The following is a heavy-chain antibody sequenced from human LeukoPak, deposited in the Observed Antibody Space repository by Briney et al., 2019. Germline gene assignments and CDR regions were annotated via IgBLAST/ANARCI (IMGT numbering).Heavy chain of an antibody. Sequence: PGGSLRLSCAASGFTFSSYAMHWVRQAPGKGLEWVAVISYDGSNKYYADSVKGRFTISRDNSKNTLYLQMNSLRAEDTAVYYCARGSPQYSSSWGQGTLVTVSS. V-gene: IGHV3-30*04. CDR1: GFTFSSYA. CDR2: ISYDGSNK. J-gene: IGHJ4*02. CDR3: ARGSPQYSSS. D-gene: IGHD6-13*01.